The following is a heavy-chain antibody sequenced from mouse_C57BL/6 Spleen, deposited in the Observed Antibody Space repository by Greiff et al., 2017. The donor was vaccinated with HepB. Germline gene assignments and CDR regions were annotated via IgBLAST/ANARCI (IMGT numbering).Heavy chain of an antibody. D-gene: IGHD3-1*01. Sequence: VQLQQSGAELVRPGASVTLSCKASGYTFTDYEMHWVKQTPVHGLEWIGAIDPETGGTAYNQKFKGKAILTADKSSTTAYMEIRRLTSEDSADYDCTRDREGLGGGQGTTLTVSS. J-gene: IGHJ2*01. CDR2: IDPETGGT. V-gene: IGHV1-15*01. CDR3: TRDREGLG. CDR1: GYTFTDYE.